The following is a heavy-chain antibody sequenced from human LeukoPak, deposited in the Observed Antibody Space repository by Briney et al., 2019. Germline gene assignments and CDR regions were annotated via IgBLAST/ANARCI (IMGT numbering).Heavy chain of an antibody. V-gene: IGHV3-30*04. CDR2: ISYDGSNK. D-gene: IGHD3-9*01. Sequence: GGSLRLSCAASGFTFSSYAMHWVRQAPGKGLEWVAVISYDGSNKYYADSVKGRFTISRDNSKNTLYLQMNSLRAEDTAVYYCARGYDILTAKLLNWGQGTLVTVSS. CDR1: GFTFSSYA. CDR3: ARGYDILTAKLLN. J-gene: IGHJ4*02.